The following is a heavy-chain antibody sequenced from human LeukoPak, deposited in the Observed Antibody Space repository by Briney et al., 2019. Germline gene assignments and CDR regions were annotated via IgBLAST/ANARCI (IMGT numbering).Heavy chain of an antibody. CDR2: VSGSGGST. CDR1: GFTFSSYA. D-gene: IGHD6-19*01. Sequence: GGSLTLSCAASGFTFSSYAMSWVRQAPGKGLEWVSAVSGSGGSTSYAHSVTGRFTISRDNTKNTLYLQMNSLRAEDTAVYYCAKEAIRSSGWYRYYNWFDPWGQGTLVTVSS. V-gene: IGHV3-23*01. J-gene: IGHJ5*02. CDR3: AKEAIRSSGWYRYYNWFDP.